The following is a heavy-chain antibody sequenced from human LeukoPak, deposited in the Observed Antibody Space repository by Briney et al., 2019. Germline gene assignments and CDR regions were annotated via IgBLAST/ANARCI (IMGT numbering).Heavy chain of an antibody. CDR3: ARVVIRVIDY. CDR1: EFTFSTSE. J-gene: IGHJ4*02. Sequence: PGGSLRLSCAASEFTFSTSEMNWVRQAPGKGLEWVAYISSSGGSIYYADSVKGRFTISRDNAKNSLFLQMNSLRAEDTAIYYCARVVIRVIDYWGQGTLVTVSS. D-gene: IGHD2-21*01. V-gene: IGHV3-48*03. CDR2: ISSSGGSI.